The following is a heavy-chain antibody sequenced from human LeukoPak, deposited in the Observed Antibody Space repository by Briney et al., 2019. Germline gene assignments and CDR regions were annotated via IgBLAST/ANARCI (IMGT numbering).Heavy chain of an antibody. CDR3: ARWEYCTNGVCYPSRRWFVP. CDR1: GYTFTSYD. D-gene: IGHD2-8*01. J-gene: IGHJ5*02. V-gene: IGHV1-8*01. CDR2: MNPNSGNT. Sequence: ASVKVSCKASGYTFTSYDINWVRQATGQGLEWMGGMNPNSGNTGYAQKFQGRVTMTRSTSISTAYMERSSLRSEDTAVYYWARWEYCTNGVCYPSRRWFVPWGEGTLVAVSS.